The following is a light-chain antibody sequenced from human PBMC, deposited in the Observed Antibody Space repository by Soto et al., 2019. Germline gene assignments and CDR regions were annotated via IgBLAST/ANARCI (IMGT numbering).Light chain of an antibody. Sequence: AIRMTQSPSSLSASTGDRVTITCRASQGISSYLAWYQQKPGKAPKLLIYAASTLQSGVPSRFSGSGSGTDFTLTISFLQSEDFATYYCQQYYSYPQPFGQGTKVEIK. V-gene: IGKV1-8*01. J-gene: IGKJ1*01. CDR3: QQYYSYPQP. CDR2: AAS. CDR1: QGISSY.